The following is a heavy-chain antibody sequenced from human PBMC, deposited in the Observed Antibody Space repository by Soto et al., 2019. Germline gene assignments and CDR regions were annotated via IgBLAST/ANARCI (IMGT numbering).Heavy chain of an antibody. D-gene: IGHD6-19*01. CDR1: GGSISSSSSY. J-gene: IGHJ4*02. CDR2: IYYLGNT. CDR3: ARAGSSGWYFDY. V-gene: IGHV4-39*07. Sequence: SETLSLTCTVSGGSISSSSSYWGWIRQPPGKGLEWVGSIYYLGNTYYNPSLGGRVSISVDKSKNQFSLKLSSVTAADTAVYYCARAGSSGWYFDYWGQGTLVTVSS.